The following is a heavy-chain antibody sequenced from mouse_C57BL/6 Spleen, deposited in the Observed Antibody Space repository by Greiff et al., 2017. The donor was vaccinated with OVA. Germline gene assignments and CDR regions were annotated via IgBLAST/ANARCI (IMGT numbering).Heavy chain of an antibody. Sequence: QVQLKQSGAELARPGASVKLSCKASGYTFTSYGISWVKQRTGQGLEWIGEIYPRSGNTYYNEKFKGKATLTADKSSSTAYMELRSLTSEDSAVYFCAREEDGSLAYWGQGTLVTVSA. CDR1: GYTFTSYG. CDR3: AREEDGSLAY. J-gene: IGHJ3*01. V-gene: IGHV1-81*01. CDR2: IYPRSGNT. D-gene: IGHD2-3*01.